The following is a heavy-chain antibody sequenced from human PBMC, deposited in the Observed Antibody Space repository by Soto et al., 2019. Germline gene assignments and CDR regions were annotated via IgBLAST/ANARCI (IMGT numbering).Heavy chain of an antibody. Sequence: SETLSLTCTVSGGSISSYYWSWIRQPPGKGLEWIGYIYYSGSTNYNPSLQSRVTISVDTSKNQFSLKLSSVTAADTAVYYCARSIAVAGPYYYGMDVWGQGTTVTVSS. D-gene: IGHD6-19*01. CDR3: ARSIAVAGPYYYGMDV. V-gene: IGHV4-59*01. J-gene: IGHJ6*02. CDR2: IYYSGST. CDR1: GGSISSYY.